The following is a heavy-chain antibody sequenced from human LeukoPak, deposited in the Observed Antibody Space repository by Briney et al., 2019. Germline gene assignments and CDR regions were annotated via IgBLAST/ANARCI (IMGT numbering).Heavy chain of an antibody. V-gene: IGHV1-69*05. J-gene: IGHJ4*02. D-gene: IGHD1-1*01. CDR1: GGTFSSYA. Sequence: SVKVSCKASGGTFSSYAISWVRQAPGQGLEWTGRIIPIFGTANYAQKFQGRVTITTDEPTSTAYMELSSLRSEDTAVYYCGAGTGTTDNYWGQGTLVTVSS. CDR2: IIPIFGTA. CDR3: GAGTGTTDNY.